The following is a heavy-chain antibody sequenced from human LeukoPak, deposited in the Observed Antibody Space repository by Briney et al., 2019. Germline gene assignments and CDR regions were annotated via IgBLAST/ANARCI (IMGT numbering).Heavy chain of an antibody. V-gene: IGHV4-59*01. Sequence: SETLSLTCTVSGGSISSYYWSWIRQPPGKGLEWIGYIYYSGSTNYNPSLKSRVTISVDTSKNQFSLKLSSVTAADTAVYYCARGRGTSIILPKYYFDYWGQGTLVTVSS. J-gene: IGHJ4*02. CDR1: GGSISSYY. D-gene: IGHD3-16*01. CDR3: ARGRGTSIILPKYYFDY. CDR2: IYYSGST.